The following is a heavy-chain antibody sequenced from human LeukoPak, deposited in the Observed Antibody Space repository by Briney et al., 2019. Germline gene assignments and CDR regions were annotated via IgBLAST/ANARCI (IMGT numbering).Heavy chain of an antibody. CDR2: IYYSGST. Sequence: SETLSLTCTVSGGSISSGGYYWSWIRQHPGKGLEWIGYIYYSGSTYYNPSLKSRVTISVDTSKNQFSLKLSSVTAADTAVYYCARADYDFWGGIPADAFDIWGQGTMVTVSS. D-gene: IGHD3-3*01. CDR1: GGSISSGGYY. J-gene: IGHJ3*02. V-gene: IGHV4-31*03. CDR3: ARADYDFWGGIPADAFDI.